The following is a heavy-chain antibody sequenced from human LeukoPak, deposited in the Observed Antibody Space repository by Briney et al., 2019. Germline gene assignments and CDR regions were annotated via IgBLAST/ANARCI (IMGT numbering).Heavy chain of an antibody. CDR1: GFIFSNYA. Sequence: GSLRLSCAASGFIFSNYAMSWVRQAPGKGPEWVSAVNGSGDTTYYADSVKGRFTISRDNSKNTMYLEMNSLRAEDTAVYYCAKDLRAVAGRGPFDYWGQGTLVTVSS. D-gene: IGHD6-19*01. CDR2: VNGSGDTT. J-gene: IGHJ4*02. CDR3: AKDLRAVAGRGPFDY. V-gene: IGHV3-23*01.